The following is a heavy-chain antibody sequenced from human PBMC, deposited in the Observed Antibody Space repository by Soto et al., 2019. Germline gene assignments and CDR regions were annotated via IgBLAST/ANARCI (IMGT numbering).Heavy chain of an antibody. CDR2: IYYSGST. V-gene: IGHV4-39*07. D-gene: IGHD5-18*01. CDR3: ASGRGYSYGSFDY. Sequence: SETLSLTCTVSGGSISSSSYYWGWIRQPPGKGLEWIGSIYYSGSTYYNPSLKSRVTISVDTSKNQFSLKLSSVTAADTAVYYCASGRGYSYGSFDYWGQGTLVTVSS. J-gene: IGHJ4*02. CDR1: GGSISSSSYY.